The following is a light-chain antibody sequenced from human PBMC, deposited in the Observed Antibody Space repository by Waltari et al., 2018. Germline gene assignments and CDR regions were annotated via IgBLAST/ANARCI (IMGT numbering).Light chain of an antibody. J-gene: IGKJ1*01. V-gene: IGKV1-39*01. CDR3: QQGYSYPRT. Sequence: DIQMSQFPSSLSASVGDRVIITCRASQGIGDYLNWYQQKPGKAPKLLIFHAKSLATGVPSRFSGSQSGTDFTLTITSLQAEDFANYYCQQGYSYPRTFGLVTKVEIK. CDR2: HAK. CDR1: QGIGDY.